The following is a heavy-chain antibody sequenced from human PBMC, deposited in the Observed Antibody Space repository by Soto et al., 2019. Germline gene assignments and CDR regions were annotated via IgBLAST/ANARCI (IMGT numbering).Heavy chain of an antibody. D-gene: IGHD3-10*01. CDR3: TRDGYAFGSLDY. CDR1: GFTFSGYG. J-gene: IGHJ4*02. CDR2: IWSDGHTK. Sequence: QVHLVESGGGVVQPGRSLRLSCAASGFTFSGYGMHWVRQAPGKGLEWVAIIWSDGHTKYYADSVKGRFTISRDNSRNTLSLEMNSLRVEDTAIYYCTRDGYAFGSLDYWGQGTLVTVSS. V-gene: IGHV3-33*01.